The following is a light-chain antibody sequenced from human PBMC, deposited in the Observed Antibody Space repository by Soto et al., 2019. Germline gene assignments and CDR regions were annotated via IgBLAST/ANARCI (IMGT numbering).Light chain of an antibody. CDR2: RND. V-gene: IGLV1-47*01. Sequence: QSVLTQPPSASGTPGQRVTISCSGSTPNIGTNYVYWYQQLPGTAPTLLIYRNDQRPSGVPDRFSGSKSGTSASLAISGLRSEDEADYFCAAWDESLSGFHVVGTGTKVTVL. CDR3: AAWDESLSGFHV. J-gene: IGLJ1*01. CDR1: TPNIGTNY.